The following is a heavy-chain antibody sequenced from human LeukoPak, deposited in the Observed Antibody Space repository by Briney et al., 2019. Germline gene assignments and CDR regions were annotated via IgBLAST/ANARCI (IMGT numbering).Heavy chain of an antibody. CDR3: ARHMVRGVMEY. CDR1: GGSISSYY. V-gene: IGHV4-59*08. Sequence: SETLSLTCTVSGGSISSYYWSWIRQPPGKGLEWIGYIYDSGSTNYNPSLKSRVTISVDTSKNQFSLKLSSVTAADTAVYYCARHMVRGVMEYWGQGTLVTVSS. D-gene: IGHD3-10*01. J-gene: IGHJ4*02. CDR2: IYDSGST.